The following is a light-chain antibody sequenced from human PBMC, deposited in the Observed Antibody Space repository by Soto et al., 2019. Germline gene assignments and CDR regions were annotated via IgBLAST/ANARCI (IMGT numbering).Light chain of an antibody. V-gene: IGKV3-15*01. J-gene: IGKJ1*01. CDR3: QQYNNWPPWT. Sequence: EIVMTQSPATLSVSPGERATLSCRASQSVSSSLAWYQQKHGQAPRLLIYGASTRATGIPARFSGTGSGTELTLTITSLQSEDFAVYYCQQYNNWPPWTFGHGTNVEIK. CDR2: GAS. CDR1: QSVSSS.